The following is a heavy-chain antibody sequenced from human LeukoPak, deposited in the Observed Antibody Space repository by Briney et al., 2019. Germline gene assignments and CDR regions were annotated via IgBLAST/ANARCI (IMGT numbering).Heavy chain of an antibody. J-gene: IGHJ3*02. V-gene: IGHV4-39*07. D-gene: IGHD6-19*01. CDR2: IYYSGST. CDR3: ARDPMVDSSGWYDAFDI. Sequence: PSETLSLTCTVSGGSISSSSYYWGWIRQPPGKGLEWIGSIYYSGSTYYNPSLKSRVTISVDTYKNQFSLKLSSVTAADTAVYYCARDPMVDSSGWYDAFDIWDQGTMVTVSS. CDR1: GGSISSSSYY.